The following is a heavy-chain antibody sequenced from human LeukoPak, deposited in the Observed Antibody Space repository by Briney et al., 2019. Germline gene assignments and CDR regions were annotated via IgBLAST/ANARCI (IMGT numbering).Heavy chain of an antibody. J-gene: IGHJ3*02. CDR2: MSSSGSTT. D-gene: IGHD2-15*01. Sequence: GGSLRLSCAASGFTFSDYYMTWIRQAPGKGLEWVSCMSSSGSTTYYADSVKGRFTISRDNAKNSLYLQMNSLRAEDTAVYYCASAGYGIPDAFDIWGQGTMVTVSS. CDR1: GFTFSDYY. CDR3: ASAGYGIPDAFDI. V-gene: IGHV3-11*01.